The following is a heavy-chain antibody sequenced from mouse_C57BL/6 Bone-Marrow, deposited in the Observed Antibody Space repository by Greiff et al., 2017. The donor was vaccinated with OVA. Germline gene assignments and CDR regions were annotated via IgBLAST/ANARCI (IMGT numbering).Heavy chain of an antibody. Sequence: VQLQPSGAELARPGASVKLSCKASGYTFTSYGISWVKQRTGQGLEWIGEIYPRSGNTYSNEKVKGKATLTAAKSSSTAYLELRSLTSEDSAVYVCERRYYGNCYFDYWGQGTTLTVSS. D-gene: IGHD2-1*01. V-gene: IGHV1-81*01. CDR3: ERRYYGNCYFDY. CDR1: GYTFTSYG. CDR2: IYPRSGNT. J-gene: IGHJ2*01.